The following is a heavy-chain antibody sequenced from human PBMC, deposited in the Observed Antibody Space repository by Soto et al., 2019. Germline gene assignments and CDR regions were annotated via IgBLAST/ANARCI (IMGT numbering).Heavy chain of an antibody. V-gene: IGHV1-69*02. J-gene: IGHJ5*02. D-gene: IGHD2-15*01. CDR3: ARVGYYSGASCDHIVH. CDR1: GGTFSSYT. Sequence: QVQLVQSGAEVKKPGSSVKVSCKASGGTFSSYTITWVRQAPGQGLEWMGRIIPILGIAHYAQKFKGRVTITADKTTSTAYMELRSLISEDTAVYYCARVGYYSGASCDHIVHWDQGTLVTVSS. CDR2: IIPILGIA.